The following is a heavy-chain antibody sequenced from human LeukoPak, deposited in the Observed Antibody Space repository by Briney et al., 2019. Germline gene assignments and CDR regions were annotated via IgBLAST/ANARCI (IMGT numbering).Heavy chain of an antibody. V-gene: IGHV4-39*01. D-gene: IGHD4-23*01. J-gene: IGHJ4*02. CDR1: GGATSSSNYY. CDR3: ARLSNYGGHSGDGY. Sequence: PSETLSLTCTVSGGATSSSNYYWAWIRQPPGKGLEWMGSIFYSGTTHYSPSLKSRVTISVDTSKNQFSLKLSSVTAADTAVYYCARLSNYGGHSGDGYWGQGTLVTVSS. CDR2: IFYSGTT.